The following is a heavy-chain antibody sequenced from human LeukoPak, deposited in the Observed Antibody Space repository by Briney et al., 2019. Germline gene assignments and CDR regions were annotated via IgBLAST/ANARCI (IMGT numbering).Heavy chain of an antibody. V-gene: IGHV1-2*02. Sequence: ASVKVSCKASRYTFTGYYMHWVWQVLGQGLEWMGWINPNGGGTTYAQKFQGRVTMTRDTSINTAYMELSRLRSDDTAVYYCARDSSGFNYYFDYWGQGTQVTVSS. D-gene: IGHD6-19*01. CDR1: RYTFTGYY. CDR3: ARDSSGFNYYFDY. J-gene: IGHJ4*02. CDR2: INPNGGGT.